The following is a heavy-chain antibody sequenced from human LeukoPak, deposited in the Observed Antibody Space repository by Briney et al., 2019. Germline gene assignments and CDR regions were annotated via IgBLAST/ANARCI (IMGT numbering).Heavy chain of an antibody. Sequence: SETLSLTCIVSGGSISSSSYYWGWIRQSPGKGLEWIGSIYYSGSSSYYNPSLKSRVTISVDTSKNQFSLKLDSVTAEDTAVYYCVEGGKNQQWLPVPPYYFLSWGQRTLVTVSS. CDR1: GGSISSSSYY. CDR2: IYYSGSSS. J-gene: IGHJ4*02. CDR3: VEGGKNQQWLPVPPYYFLS. D-gene: IGHD5-18*01. V-gene: IGHV4-39*01.